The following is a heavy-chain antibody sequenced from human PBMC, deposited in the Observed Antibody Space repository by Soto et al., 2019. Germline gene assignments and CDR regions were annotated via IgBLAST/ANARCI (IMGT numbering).Heavy chain of an antibody. CDR2: IYFTGST. V-gene: IGHV4-61*01. Sequence: PETLSLTCTVSGDSVSSGNYYWTWLRQPPGKGLEWIGSIYFTGSTNYNPSLKSRLTMSIDTSRNLFSLRLDSVTAADTAVYYCGRVPVDTYMIYWSDPWGQGTLVTVSS. J-gene: IGHJ5*02. CDR3: GRVPVDTYMIYWSDP. CDR1: GDSVSSGNYY. D-gene: IGHD3-16*01.